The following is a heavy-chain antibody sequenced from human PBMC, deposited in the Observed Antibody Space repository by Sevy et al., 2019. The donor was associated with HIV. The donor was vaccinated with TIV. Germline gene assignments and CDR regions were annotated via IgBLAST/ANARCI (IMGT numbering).Heavy chain of an antibody. V-gene: IGHV3-13*05. CDR3: ARSVRYSDYGMDV. J-gene: IGHJ6*02. Sequence: GGSLRLSCVASGFTFSSYDMHWVRQVTGKGLEWVSGVGPAGDPFYPGSVKGRFTISGEKAKNSFYLQMNSLRAGDTAVYYCARSVRYSDYGMDVWGQGTTVTVS. CDR1: GFTFSSYD. D-gene: IGHD5-12*01. CDR2: VGPAGDP.